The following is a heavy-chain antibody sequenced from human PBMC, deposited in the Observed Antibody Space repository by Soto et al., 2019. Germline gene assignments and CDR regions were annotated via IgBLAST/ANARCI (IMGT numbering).Heavy chain of an antibody. CDR1: GGTFSSYS. Sequence: QVQLVQSGAEVKKPGSSVKVSCKASGGTFSSYSINWVRQAPGQGLEWMGEIIPIFGTATYAQKFQGRVTITADESTSTAYLELSSLRSEDTPVYYCARDGGRHSGGIDYWGQGTLVTVSS. D-gene: IGHD1-26*01. V-gene: IGHV1-69*01. CDR3: ARDGGRHSGGIDY. J-gene: IGHJ4*02. CDR2: IIPIFGTA.